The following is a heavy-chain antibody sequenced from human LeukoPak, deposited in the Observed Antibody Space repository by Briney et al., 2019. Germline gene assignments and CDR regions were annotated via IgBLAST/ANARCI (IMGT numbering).Heavy chain of an antibody. J-gene: IGHJ4*02. D-gene: IGHD6-13*01. CDR3: AKDQQQLAYLFDY. CDR1: GFNVSRNY. Sequence: GGSLRLSCAASGFNVSRNYMTWVRQAPGKGLEWVSIIYSSGSTYYADSVKGRFTISRDNSKNTLYLQMNSLRPDDTAVYYCAKDQQQLAYLFDYWGQGTLVTVFS. CDR2: IYSSGST. V-gene: IGHV3-66*03.